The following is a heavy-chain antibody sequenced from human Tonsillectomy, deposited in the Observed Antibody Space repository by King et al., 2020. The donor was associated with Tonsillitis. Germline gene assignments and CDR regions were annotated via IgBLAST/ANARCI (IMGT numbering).Heavy chain of an antibody. CDR3: ARGKFDSYYYYYGMDV. Sequence: VQLVESGGGVVQPGRSLRLSCAASGFTFSSYAMHWVRQAPGKGLEWVAVISYDGSNKYYADSVKGRFTISRDNSKNTLHLQMNSLRAEDTAVYYCARGKFDSYYYYYGMDVWGQGTTVTVSS. V-gene: IGHV3-30-3*01. CDR2: ISYDGSNK. CDR1: GFTFSSYA. J-gene: IGHJ6*02. D-gene: IGHD3-9*01.